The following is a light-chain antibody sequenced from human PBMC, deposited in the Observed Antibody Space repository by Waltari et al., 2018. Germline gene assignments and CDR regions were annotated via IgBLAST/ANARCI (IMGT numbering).Light chain of an antibody. Sequence: QSALTQPASVSGSPGQSITISCTGTSSDVGGYNYVSWYQQHPGKAPKTMIYEFSNRASVVSIRLSGSRAGNTASLAISGLQAEDEADYYCSSYTSSSALVFGGGTKLTVL. CDR1: SSDVGGYNY. V-gene: IGLV2-14*01. CDR2: EFS. J-gene: IGLJ3*02. CDR3: SSYTSSSALV.